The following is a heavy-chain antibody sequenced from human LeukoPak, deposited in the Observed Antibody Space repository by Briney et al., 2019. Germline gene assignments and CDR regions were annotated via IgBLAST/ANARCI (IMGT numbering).Heavy chain of an antibody. CDR1: GGTFSSYA. V-gene: IGHV1-69*04. Sequence: SVKVSCKASGGTFSSYAISWVRQAPGQGLEWMGRIIPIIDIANYAQKFQGRVTITADKSTSTAYMELSSLRSEDTAVYYCARDGTSCNGISCYTLQWFDPWGQGTLVTVSS. CDR3: ARDGTSCNGISCYTLQWFDP. D-gene: IGHD2-2*02. CDR2: IIPIIDIA. J-gene: IGHJ5*02.